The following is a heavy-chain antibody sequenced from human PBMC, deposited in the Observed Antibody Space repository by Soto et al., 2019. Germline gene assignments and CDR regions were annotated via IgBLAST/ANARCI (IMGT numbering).Heavy chain of an antibody. D-gene: IGHD3-10*01. CDR3: AIWYYYGSGSRPEEEDRNIWFDP. V-gene: IGHV4-34*01. J-gene: IGHJ5*02. Sequence: QVQLQQWGAGLLKPSETLSLTCAVYGGSFSGYYWSWIRQPPGKGLEWIGEINHSGSTNYNPSLKSRVTISVDTSKNQFSLKLSSVTAADTAVYYCAIWYYYGSGSRPEEEDRNIWFDPWGQGTLVTVSS. CDR2: INHSGST. CDR1: GGSFSGYY.